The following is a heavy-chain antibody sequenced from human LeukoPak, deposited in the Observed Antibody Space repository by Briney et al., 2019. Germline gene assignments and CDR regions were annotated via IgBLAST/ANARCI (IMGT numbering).Heavy chain of an antibody. J-gene: IGHJ4*02. CDR3: ARQPKIAAAGMFR. Sequence: SETLSLTCTVSGDPISGGNYYWNWIRQPAGKGLEWIGRIYPTGRTTYNPSLKSRVTISVDTSKNQFSLKLSSVTAADTAVYYCARQPKIAAAGMFRWGQGTLVTVSS. D-gene: IGHD6-13*01. CDR1: GDPISGGNYY. V-gene: IGHV4-61*02. CDR2: IYPTGRT.